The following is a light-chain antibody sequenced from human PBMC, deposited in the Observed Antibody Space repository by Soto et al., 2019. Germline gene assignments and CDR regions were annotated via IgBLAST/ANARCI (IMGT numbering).Light chain of an antibody. CDR1: SSNIGAGYD. V-gene: IGLV1-40*01. CDR2: GND. CDR3: QSYGSSTSANFV. Sequence: QSVLTQPPSVSGAPGQRVTISCTGSSSNIGAGYDVHWYQQLPGKAPKLLIYGNDNRPSGVPERFSGSKSGTSASLAITGLRADDEADYYCQSYGSSTSANFVFGTGPKVTVL. J-gene: IGLJ1*01.